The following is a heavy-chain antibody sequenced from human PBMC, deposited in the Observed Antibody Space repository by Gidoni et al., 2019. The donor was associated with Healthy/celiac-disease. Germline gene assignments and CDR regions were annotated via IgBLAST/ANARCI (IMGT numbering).Heavy chain of an antibody. V-gene: IGHV2-70*01. CDR3: ARMGTSCYTGWFDP. D-gene: IGHD2-2*02. J-gene: IGHJ5*02. CDR2: IDWDDDK. Sequence: FSLSTSGMCVSWIRQPPGKALEWLALIDWDDDKYYSTSLKTRLTISKDTSTNQVVLTMTNMDPVDTATYYCARMGTSCYTGWFDPWGQGTLVTVSS. CDR1: FSLSTSGMC.